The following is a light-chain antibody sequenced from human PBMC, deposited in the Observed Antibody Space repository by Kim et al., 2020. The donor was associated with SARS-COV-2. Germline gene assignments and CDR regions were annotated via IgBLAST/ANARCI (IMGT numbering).Light chain of an antibody. J-gene: IGLJ3*02. CDR2: EDN. Sequence: NFTLTQPHSVSESPGETVTISCTGSSGSIASNYVQWYQQRPGSAPTTVIYEDNQRPSGVPDRFSGSIDSSSNSASLTISGLKTEDEADYYCQSYDSSNQVFGGGTQLTVL. CDR1: SGSIASNY. CDR3: QSYDSSNQV. V-gene: IGLV6-57*02.